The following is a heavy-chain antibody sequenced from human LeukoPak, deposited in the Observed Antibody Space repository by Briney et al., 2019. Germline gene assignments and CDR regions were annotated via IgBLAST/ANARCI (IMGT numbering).Heavy chain of an antibody. CDR3: ARRLTQYDCFDP. V-gene: IGHV6-1*01. CDR1: GDSVSSNSVT. D-gene: IGHD2-2*01. Sequence: SQALSLACAISGDSVSSNSVTWNWIRQSPSRGLEWLGRTYYRSTWYNDYAVSVRGRITVNPDTSKNQFSLHLNSVTPEDTAVYYCARRLTQYDCFDPWGQGILVTVSS. CDR2: TYYRSTWYN. J-gene: IGHJ5*02.